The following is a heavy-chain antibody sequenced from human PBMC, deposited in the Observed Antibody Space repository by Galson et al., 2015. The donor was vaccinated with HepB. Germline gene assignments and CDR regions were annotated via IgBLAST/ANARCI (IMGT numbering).Heavy chain of an antibody. Sequence: SLRLSCAASGFTFGTYAMHWVRQAPGKGLEYVSTISNNGDSTYCADSVKGRFTISRDNSKNTLYLQMRSLRAEDTAVYYCVKDAVIPDVVVVVTGNFDYWGQGTLVTVSS. CDR2: ISNNGDST. CDR1: GFTFGTYA. J-gene: IGHJ4*02. CDR3: VKDAVIPDVVVVVTGNFDY. D-gene: IGHD2-21*02. V-gene: IGHV3-64D*06.